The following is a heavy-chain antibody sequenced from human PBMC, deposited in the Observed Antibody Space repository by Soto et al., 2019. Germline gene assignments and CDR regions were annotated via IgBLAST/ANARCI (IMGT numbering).Heavy chain of an antibody. J-gene: IGHJ6*02. D-gene: IGHD6-25*01. Sequence: QDQLVQSGPEVKKPGASVKVSCKTSAYRFSSYGISWVRQAPGQGLEWMGWISGYNGNTNYAQKFQGRVTMTEDTPTSTAYMEVRSLRSDDTAVYYCAGEEIAAAARIIVGNYYGLDVWGQGTTVTVSS. V-gene: IGHV1-18*04. CDR1: AYRFSSYG. CDR2: ISGYNGNT. CDR3: AGEEIAAAARIIVGNYYGLDV.